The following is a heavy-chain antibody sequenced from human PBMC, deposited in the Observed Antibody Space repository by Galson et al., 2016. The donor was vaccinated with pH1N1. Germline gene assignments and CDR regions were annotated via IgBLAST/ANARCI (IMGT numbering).Heavy chain of an antibody. CDR1: GFIFGGHA. V-gene: IGHV3-30*04. Sequence: SLRLSCAGSGFIFGGHALNWVRQAPGKGLEWVAVISFDGSTKNYAGSLKGRYSISRDNSRNTLYLQMNSLRIEDTGVYFCGRTLAGEFFSAGVDLWGQGTLVTVSS. J-gene: IGHJ5*02. CDR2: ISFDGSTK. D-gene: IGHD6-19*01. CDR3: GRTLAGEFFSAGVDL.